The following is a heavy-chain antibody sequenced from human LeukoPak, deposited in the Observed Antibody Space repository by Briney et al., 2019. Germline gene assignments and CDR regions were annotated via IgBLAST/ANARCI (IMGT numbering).Heavy chain of an antibody. V-gene: IGHV4-34*01. CDR2: INHSGST. J-gene: IGHJ6*04. CDR3: ARGGRSYGSGSYYSYYGMDV. D-gene: IGHD3-10*01. CDR1: GGSFSGYY. Sequence: SETLSLTCAVYGGSFSGYYWSWIRQPPGKGLEWIGEINHSGSTNYNPSLKSRVTISVDTSKNQFSLKLSSVTAADTAVYYCARGGRSYGSGSYYSYYGMDVWGKGTTVTVSS.